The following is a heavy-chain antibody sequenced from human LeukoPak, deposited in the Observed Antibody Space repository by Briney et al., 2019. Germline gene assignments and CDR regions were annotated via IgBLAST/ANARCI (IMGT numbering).Heavy chain of an antibody. D-gene: IGHD6-6*01. Sequence: PGGSLRLSCAASGFTVSSNYMSSVRQAPGKGLEWVSVIYTGVSTYYADSVKGRFAISRDNSKNTLYLQMNSLRAEDTAVYYCARVRPHPIIDVWGKGTTVTVSS. J-gene: IGHJ6*03. V-gene: IGHV3-53*01. CDR1: GFTVSSNY. CDR3: ARVRPHPIIDV. CDR2: IYTGVST.